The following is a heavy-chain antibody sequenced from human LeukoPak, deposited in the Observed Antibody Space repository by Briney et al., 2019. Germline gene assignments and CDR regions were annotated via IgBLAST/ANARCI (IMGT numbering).Heavy chain of an antibody. CDR2: ISGGGGST. CDR3: AKSDYYDSSGHPSSFEY. V-gene: IGHV3-23*01. CDR1: GFTFSYYA. Sequence: GGSLRLSWAASGFTFSYYAMSWVRQAPGEGLEWVSSISGGGGSTYYADSVKGRFTIFRDNSKNTLYLQMNSLRAEDTAVYYCAKSDYYDSSGHPSSFEYWGQGTLVTVSS. J-gene: IGHJ4*02. D-gene: IGHD3-22*01.